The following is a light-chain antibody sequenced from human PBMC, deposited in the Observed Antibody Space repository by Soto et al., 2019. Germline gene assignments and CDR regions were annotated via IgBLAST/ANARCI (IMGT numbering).Light chain of an antibody. CDR3: QQRSNWPLT. Sequence: EIVLTQSPATLSLSPGERATLSCRASQSVSSYLAWYQQKPGQAPRLLIYDASSRATGIPARFSGGGSGTDFTLTIRSLEPEDFAVYYCQQRSNWPLTFGGGTKVEIK. V-gene: IGKV3-11*01. J-gene: IGKJ4*01. CDR1: QSVSSY. CDR2: DAS.